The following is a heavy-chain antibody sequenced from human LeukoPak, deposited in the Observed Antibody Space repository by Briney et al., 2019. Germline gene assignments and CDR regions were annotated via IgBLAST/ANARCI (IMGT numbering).Heavy chain of an antibody. CDR3: ARGVIVVVPAASGGDEAYYYYYYMDV. CDR2: INPNSGGT. CDR1: GYTFTGYY. J-gene: IGHJ6*03. D-gene: IGHD2-2*01. Sequence: ASVKVSCKASGYTFTGYYMHWVRQAPGQGLEWMGWINPNSGGTNYAQKFQGRVTMTRDTSISTAYMELSRLRSDDTAVYYCARGVIVVVPAASGGDEAYYYYYYMDVWGKGTTVTVSS. V-gene: IGHV1-2*02.